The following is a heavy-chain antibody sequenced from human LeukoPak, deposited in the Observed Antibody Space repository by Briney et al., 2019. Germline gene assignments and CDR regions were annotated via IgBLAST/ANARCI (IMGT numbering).Heavy chain of an antibody. CDR3: AKGTYDSSGYPITDY. CDR1: GFTVSSNY. CDR2: IYSGGST. Sequence: GGSLRLSCAASGFTVSSNYMSWVRQAPGKGLGWVSVIYSGGSTYYADSVKGRFTISRDNSKNTLYLQMNSLRAEDTAVYYCAKGTYDSSGYPITDYWGQGTLVTVSS. V-gene: IGHV3-53*01. D-gene: IGHD3-22*01. J-gene: IGHJ4*02.